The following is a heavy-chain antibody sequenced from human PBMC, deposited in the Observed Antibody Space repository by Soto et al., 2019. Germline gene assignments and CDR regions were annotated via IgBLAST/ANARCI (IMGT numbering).Heavy chain of an antibody. D-gene: IGHD6-13*01. CDR3: ASSGRQLVRFNAFDI. CDR2: ISSSSSTI. CDR1: GFTFSSYS. J-gene: IGHJ3*02. Sequence: GGSLRLSCAASGFTFSSYSMNWVRQAPGKGLEWVSYISSSSSTIYYADSVKGRFTISRDNAKNSLYLQMNSLRDEDTAVYYCASSGRQLVRFNAFDIWGQGTMVTVSS. V-gene: IGHV3-48*02.